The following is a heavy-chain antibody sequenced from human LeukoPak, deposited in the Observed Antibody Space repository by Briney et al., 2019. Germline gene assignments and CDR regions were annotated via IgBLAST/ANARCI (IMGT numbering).Heavy chain of an antibody. CDR2: ISYDGSNK. V-gene: IGHV3-30*04. J-gene: IGHJ5*02. CDR1: GFTFSSYA. D-gene: IGHD6-13*01. CDR3: AKAVPGIAAS. Sequence: GRSLRLSCAASGFTFSSYAMHWVRQAPGKGLEWVAVISYDGSNKYYADSVKGRFTISRDNSKNTLYLQMNSLRAEDTAVYYCAKAVPGIAASWGQGTLVTVSS.